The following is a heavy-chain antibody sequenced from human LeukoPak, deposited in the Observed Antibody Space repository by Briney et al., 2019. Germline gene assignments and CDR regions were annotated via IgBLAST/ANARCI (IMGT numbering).Heavy chain of an antibody. CDR3: ARAYDAFDI. Sequence: SETLSLTCTVSGGSISRYYWSWIRQPPGKGLEWIGYISYSGSTNYNPSLKSRVTISVDTSKNQFSLNLNSVTATDTAVYYCARAYDAFDIWGQGTMVTVSS. V-gene: IGHV4-59*08. CDR1: GGSISRYY. CDR2: ISYSGST. J-gene: IGHJ3*02.